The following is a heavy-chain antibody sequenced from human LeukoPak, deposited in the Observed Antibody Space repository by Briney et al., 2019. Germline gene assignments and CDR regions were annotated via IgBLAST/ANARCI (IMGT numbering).Heavy chain of an antibody. CDR3: ARGEMITFGGVIVISTFDI. V-gene: IGHV1-2*02. Sequence: ASVKVSCKTSGYTFTGYYIQWVRQAPGQGLEWMGYINPTSGGTNYAQEFQGRVTMTRDTSISTAYMELSRLTSDDTAVYYCARGEMITFGGVIVISTFDIWGQGTMVTVS. D-gene: IGHD3-16*02. CDR2: INPTSGGT. J-gene: IGHJ3*02. CDR1: GYTFTGYY.